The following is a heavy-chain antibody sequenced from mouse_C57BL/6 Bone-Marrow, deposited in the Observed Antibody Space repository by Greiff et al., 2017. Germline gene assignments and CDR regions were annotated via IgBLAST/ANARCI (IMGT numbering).Heavy chain of an antibody. J-gene: IGHJ3*01. D-gene: IGHD2-2*01. V-gene: IGHV8-8*01. CDR3: ARIERLRLVFAY. CDR1: GFSLSTFGMG. CDR2: IWWDDAK. Sequence: QVTLKVSGPGILQPSPTLSLSCSFSGFSLSTFGMGVVWLRQPSGKGLEWLGNIWWDDAKYYNPALKSRLTISKDTSKNQVFLEIANVDTAATATYYCARIERLRLVFAYWGQGTLVTVSA.